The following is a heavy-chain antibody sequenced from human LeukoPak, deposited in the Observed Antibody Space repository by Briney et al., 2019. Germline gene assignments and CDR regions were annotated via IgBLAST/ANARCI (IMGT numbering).Heavy chain of an antibody. CDR3: ARDPGSYGDAFDI. D-gene: IGHD3-16*01. V-gene: IGHV1-69*05. Sequence: SVKVSCKASVGTFSSYAISWVRQAPGQGLEWMGRIIPIFGTANYAQKFQGRVTINTDESTSTAYMALRGLRSDDTAVYYCARDPGSYGDAFDIWGQGTMVTVSA. CDR2: IIPIFGTA. J-gene: IGHJ3*02. CDR1: VGTFSSYA.